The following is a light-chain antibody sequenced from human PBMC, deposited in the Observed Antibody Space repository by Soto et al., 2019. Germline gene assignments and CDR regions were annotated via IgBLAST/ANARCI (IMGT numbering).Light chain of an antibody. CDR1: NIGRKT. J-gene: IGLJ3*02. CDR3: QVYDSSGDHVWWV. V-gene: IGLV3-21*02. CDR2: DDS. Sequence: SYELTQAPSVSVAPGQTARITCGGDNIGRKTVHWYQQIPGQAPLLVVYDDSDRPSGIPERFSGSNAGDTATLTISTVEAGDEADYYCQVYDSSGDHVWWVFGGGTKLTVL.